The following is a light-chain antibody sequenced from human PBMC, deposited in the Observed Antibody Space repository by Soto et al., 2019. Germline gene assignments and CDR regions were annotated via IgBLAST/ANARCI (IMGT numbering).Light chain of an antibody. CDR2: GAS. V-gene: IGKV3-15*01. CDR1: QSVSSN. CDR3: KQYDNWLRT. J-gene: IGKJ2*01. Sequence: EIVMTQSPATLSVSPGERATLSCRASQSVSSNLAWYQQKPGQAPRLLIYGASTRATGIQERFSGLGSGTEFTLTISSLQSEDLAVYYCKQYDNWLRTFGQGTKLEIK.